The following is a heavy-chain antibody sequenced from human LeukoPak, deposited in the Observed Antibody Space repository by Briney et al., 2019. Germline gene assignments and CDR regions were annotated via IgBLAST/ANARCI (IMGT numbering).Heavy chain of an antibody. V-gene: IGHV3-74*01. Sequence: GGSLRLSCTASGFTFSSFWMHWVRQAPGKGLVWVSRINSDGSSTNYADSVKGRFTISRDNAKSTLYLQMNSLTAEDTAVYYCVKVGPTYSLGAFDIWGQGTMVTVSS. J-gene: IGHJ3*02. D-gene: IGHD1-26*01. CDR2: INSDGSST. CDR3: VKVGPTYSLGAFDI. CDR1: GFTFSSFW.